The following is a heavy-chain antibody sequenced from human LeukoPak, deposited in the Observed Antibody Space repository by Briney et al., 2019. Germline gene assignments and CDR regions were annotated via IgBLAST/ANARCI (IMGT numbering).Heavy chain of an antibody. CDR3: ARDPGYSSGWYLGGDWFDP. CDR2: IWYDGSNK. J-gene: IGHJ5*02. CDR1: GFTFSSYG. V-gene: IGHV3-33*01. Sequence: PGGSLRLSCAASGFTFSSYGMHWVRQAPGKGLEWVAVIWYDGSNKYYADSVKGRFTISRDNSKNTLYLQMNSLRAEDTAVYYCARDPGYSSGWYLGGDWFDPWGQGTLVTVSS. D-gene: IGHD6-19*01.